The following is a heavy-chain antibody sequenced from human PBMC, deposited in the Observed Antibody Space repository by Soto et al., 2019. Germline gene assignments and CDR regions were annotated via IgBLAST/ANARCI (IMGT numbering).Heavy chain of an antibody. CDR3: ARGRYGDY. J-gene: IGHJ4*02. D-gene: IGHD1-1*01. CDR1: GYTFTSYG. V-gene: IGHV1-18*01. CDR2: ISAHNDNT. Sequence: QVHLVQSGAEVRKPGASVKVSCKGSGYTFTSYGIAWVRQAPGQGLEGMGWISAHNDNTNYAQKVQGRVTVTRATSPSTAYMELRKLRSDDTAVYYCARGRYGDYWGQGALVTVSS.